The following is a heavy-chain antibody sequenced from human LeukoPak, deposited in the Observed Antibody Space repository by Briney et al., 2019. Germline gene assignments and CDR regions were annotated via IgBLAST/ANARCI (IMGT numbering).Heavy chain of an antibody. Sequence: GGSLRLSCAASGFTFSSYGVHWVRQAPGKGLEWVAFIRYDGSNKYYADSVKGRFTISRDNSKNTLYLQMNSLRAEDTAVYYCAKDQYYGSGSYSDYYGMDVWGQGTTVTVSS. D-gene: IGHD3-10*01. J-gene: IGHJ6*02. CDR1: GFTFSSYG. CDR2: IRYDGSNK. CDR3: AKDQYYGSGSYSDYYGMDV. V-gene: IGHV3-30*02.